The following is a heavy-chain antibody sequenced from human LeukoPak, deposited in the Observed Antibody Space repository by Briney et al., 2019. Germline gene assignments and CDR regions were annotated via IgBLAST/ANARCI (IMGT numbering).Heavy chain of an antibody. D-gene: IGHD3-9*01. Sequence: GGSLRLSCAASGFTFSSYAMSWVRQAPGKGLEWVPAISASGGSTYNADSVKGRFTISRDNSKNTLYLQMNSLRAEDTAVYYCAKAHHDILTTYYPTLDNWGQGTLVTVSS. CDR1: GFTFSSYA. CDR3: AKAHHDILTTYYPTLDN. J-gene: IGHJ4*02. CDR2: ISASGGST. V-gene: IGHV3-23*01.